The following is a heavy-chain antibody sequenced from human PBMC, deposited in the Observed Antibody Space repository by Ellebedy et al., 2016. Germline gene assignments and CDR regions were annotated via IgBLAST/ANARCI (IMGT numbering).Heavy chain of an antibody. CDR1: GFTFSSYS. CDR2: ISSSSSTI. V-gene: IGHV3-48*01. D-gene: IGHD3-10*01. Sequence: GESLKISXAASGFTFSSYSMNWVRQAPGKGLEWVSYISSSSSTIYYADSVKGRFTISRDNAKNPLYLQMNSLRGEDTAVYYCAKAPPLYGSGTNGDCCMDVWGKGTTVSVSS. J-gene: IGHJ6*03. CDR3: AKAPPLYGSGTNGDCCMDV.